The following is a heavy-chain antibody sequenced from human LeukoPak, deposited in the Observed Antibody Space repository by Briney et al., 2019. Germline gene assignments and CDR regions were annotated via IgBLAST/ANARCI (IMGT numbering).Heavy chain of an antibody. J-gene: IGHJ6*02. V-gene: IGHV3-48*02. CDR3: ARDRVVAATRHYYYGMDV. D-gene: IGHD2-15*01. CDR1: GFTFSSYS. Sequence: GGSLRLSCAASGFTFSSYSMNWVRQAPGKGLEWVSYISSSSSTIYYADSVKGRFTISRDNAKNSLYLQMNSLRDEDTAVYYCARDRVVAATRHYYYGMDVWGQGTTVTVSS. CDR2: ISSSSSTI.